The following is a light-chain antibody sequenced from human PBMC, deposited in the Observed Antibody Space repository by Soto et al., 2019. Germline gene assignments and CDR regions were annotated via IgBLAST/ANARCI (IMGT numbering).Light chain of an antibody. V-gene: IGKV1-39*01. Sequence: DIQMTQSPSSLSASVGDRVTITCRASQSMSTYLNWFQQKPGKAPKVLIYGASSLQSGVPSRFSGSGYETDFTLTISSLQPEDVATSYCQQRYNTPLTFGGGTKVEIK. CDR3: QQRYNTPLT. J-gene: IGKJ4*01. CDR2: GAS. CDR1: QSMSTY.